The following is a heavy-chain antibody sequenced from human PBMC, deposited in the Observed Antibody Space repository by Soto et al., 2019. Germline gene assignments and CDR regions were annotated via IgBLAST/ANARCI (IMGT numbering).Heavy chain of an antibody. CDR3: TKDMDLLVGVGPSATGNFDF. J-gene: IGHJ4*02. D-gene: IGHD1-1*01. CDR2: ISGSGSGT. CDR1: GFNFKNYG. V-gene: IGHV3-23*01. Sequence: PWGTLSLSCATSGFNFKNYGKSWVRLAPRPGQEWVSAISGSGSGTYYADSVKGRFTITRDNSKETLFLQMHSLRAEDTAIDYFTKDMDLLVGVGPSATGNFDFWGQGTLVTVSS.